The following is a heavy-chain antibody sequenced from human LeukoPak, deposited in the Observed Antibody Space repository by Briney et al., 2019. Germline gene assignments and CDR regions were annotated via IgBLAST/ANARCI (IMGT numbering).Heavy chain of an antibody. CDR3: ARWDDLFLIDF. D-gene: IGHD3-9*01. Sequence: PGGSLRLSCAVSGFTFSSYRMSWVRQAPGKGLEWVSSISTSSSSRYYADSVKGRFTVSRDNAKNSLDLQMNSLRAEDTAAYYCARWDDLFLIDFWGQGTLVTVSS. J-gene: IGHJ4*02. CDR2: ISTSSSSR. V-gene: IGHV3-21*01. CDR1: GFTFSSYR.